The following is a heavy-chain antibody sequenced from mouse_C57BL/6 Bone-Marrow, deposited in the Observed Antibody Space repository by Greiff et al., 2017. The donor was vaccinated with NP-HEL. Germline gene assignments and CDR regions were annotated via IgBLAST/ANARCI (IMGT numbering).Heavy chain of an antibody. CDR1: GFSLTSYG. D-gene: IGHD6-1*01. J-gene: IGHJ1*03. CDR2: IWSGGST. Sequence: QVQLKESGPGLVQPSQSLSITCTVSGFSLTSYGVHWVRQSPGKGLEWLGVIWSGGSTDYNADFISSLSISKDNTKSQVVYKMNSLQADDTARYYCARTACQGWYIDDWGTGTTVTVSS. CDR3: ARTACQGWYIDD. V-gene: IGHV2-2*01.